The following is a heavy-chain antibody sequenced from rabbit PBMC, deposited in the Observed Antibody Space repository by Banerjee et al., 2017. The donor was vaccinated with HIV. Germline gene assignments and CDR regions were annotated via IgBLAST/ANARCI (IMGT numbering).Heavy chain of an antibody. D-gene: IGHD8-1*01. CDR3: ARGILYAGSSYYYFNL. CDR1: GFSFSNGYY. Sequence: QSLEESGGDLVKPGASLTLTCTASGFSFSNGYYMCWVRQAPGKGLEWIACIGTSSGNTYNANWAKGRFTISKTSSTTVTLQMTSLTAADTATYFCARGILYAGSSYYYFNLWGPGTLVTVS. V-gene: IGHV1S40*01. CDR2: IGTSSGNT. J-gene: IGHJ4*01.